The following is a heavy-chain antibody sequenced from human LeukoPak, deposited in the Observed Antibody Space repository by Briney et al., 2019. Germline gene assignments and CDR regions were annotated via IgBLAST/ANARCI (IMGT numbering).Heavy chain of an antibody. CDR2: IWYDGSNK. CDR3: ARDNRNDFWSGLPDY. CDR1: GFTFSDYY. V-gene: IGHV3-33*08. Sequence: GGSLRLSCAASGFTFSDYYMSWIRQAPGKGLEWVAVIWYDGSNKYYADSVKGRFTISRDNSKNTLYLQMNSLRAEDTAVYYCARDNRNDFWSGLPDYWGQGTLVTVSS. J-gene: IGHJ4*02. D-gene: IGHD3-3*01.